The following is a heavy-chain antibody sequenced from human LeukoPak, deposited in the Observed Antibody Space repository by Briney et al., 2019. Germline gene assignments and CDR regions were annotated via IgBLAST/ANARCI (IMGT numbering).Heavy chain of an antibody. CDR3: ARDFPFGPGYHPFDS. D-gene: IGHD3-9*01. V-gene: IGHV4-34*01. J-gene: IGHJ4*02. Sequence: SETLSLTCAVYGGSFSGYYWSWIRQPPGKGLEWIGEINHSGSTNYNPSLKSRVTISVDTSKNQFSLKLSSVTAADTALYYCARDFPFGPGYHPFDSWGQGILVSVSS. CDR1: GGSFSGYY. CDR2: INHSGST.